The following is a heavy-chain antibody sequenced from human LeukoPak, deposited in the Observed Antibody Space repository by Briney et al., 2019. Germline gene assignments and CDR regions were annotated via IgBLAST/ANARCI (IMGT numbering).Heavy chain of an antibody. Sequence: PSETLSLTCTVSGGSVSSGSYYWSWIRQPPGKRLEWIGYIYYSGSTNYNPSLKSRVTISVDTSKNQFSLKLSSVTAADTAVYYCARADSSGYYVGYWGQGTLVTVSS. CDR3: ARADSSGYYVGY. J-gene: IGHJ4*02. CDR2: IYYSGST. D-gene: IGHD3-22*01. V-gene: IGHV4-61*01. CDR1: GGSVSSGSYY.